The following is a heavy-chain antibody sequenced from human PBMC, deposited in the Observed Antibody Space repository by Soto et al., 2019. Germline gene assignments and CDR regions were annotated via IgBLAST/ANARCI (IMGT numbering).Heavy chain of an antibody. D-gene: IGHD4-17*01. CDR2: ISYDGSNK. V-gene: IGHV3-30-3*01. CDR1: GFTFSSYA. Sequence: QVQLVESGGGVVQPGRSLRLSCAASGFTFSSYAMHWVRQAPGKGLEWVAVISYDGSNKYYADSVKGRFTISRDNSQHTLYLQMNSLRAEDTAVYSCARVGRLHYFDYWGQGTLLTVSS. CDR3: ARVGRLHYFDY. J-gene: IGHJ4*02.